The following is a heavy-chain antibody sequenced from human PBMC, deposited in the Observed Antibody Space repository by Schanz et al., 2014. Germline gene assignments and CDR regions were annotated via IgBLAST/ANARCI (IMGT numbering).Heavy chain of an antibody. Sequence: QVQLQESGPGLVKPSETLSLTCTVSGGSISSYYWSWIRQPPGKGLEWIGFIYYRGNTNYNPSLTSRVTMSVDTSKNRFALNLTSVTAADTAVYYCARRIWDGDYYYFDYWGQGTLVTVSS. CDR2: IYYRGNT. CDR3: ARRIWDGDYYYFDY. D-gene: IGHD4-17*01. V-gene: IGHV4-59*08. J-gene: IGHJ4*02. CDR1: GGSISSYY.